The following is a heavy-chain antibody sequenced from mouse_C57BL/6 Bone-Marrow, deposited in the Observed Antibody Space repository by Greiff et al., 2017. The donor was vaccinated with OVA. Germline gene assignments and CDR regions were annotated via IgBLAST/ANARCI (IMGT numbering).Heavy chain of an antibody. CDR2: ISSGGSYT. V-gene: IGHV5-6*01. J-gene: IGHJ1*03. CDR1: GFTFSSYG. Sequence: EVMLVESGGDLVKPGGSLKLSCAASGFTFSSYGMSWVRQTPDKRLEWVATISSGGSYTYYPDSVKGRFTISRDNAKNTLYLQMSSLHSEDTAMYYCARHASSPYWYFDVWGTGTTVTVSS. D-gene: IGHD1-1*01. CDR3: ARHASSPYWYFDV.